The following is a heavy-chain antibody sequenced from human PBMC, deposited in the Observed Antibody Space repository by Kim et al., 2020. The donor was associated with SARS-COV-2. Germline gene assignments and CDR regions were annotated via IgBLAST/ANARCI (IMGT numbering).Heavy chain of an antibody. Sequence: YNPSHKSRVTISVDTSKNQFSLKLSSVTAADTAVYYCARSGRFGVVYFDYWGQGTLVTVSS. CDR3: ARSGRFGVVYFDY. D-gene: IGHD3-3*01. V-gene: IGHV4-34*01. J-gene: IGHJ4*02.